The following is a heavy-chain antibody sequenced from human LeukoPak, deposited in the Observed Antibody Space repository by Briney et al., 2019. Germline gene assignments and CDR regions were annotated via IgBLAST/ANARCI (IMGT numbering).Heavy chain of an antibody. J-gene: IGHJ4*02. CDR1: GFTFSSYE. D-gene: IGHD3-10*01. CDR3: ASSDYRYYGSGSY. V-gene: IGHV3-48*03. Sequence: GGSLRLSCAASGFTFSSYEMNWVRQAPGKGLEWVSYISSSGSTIYYADSVKGRFTISRDNAKNSLYLQMNSLRAEDTAVYYCASSDYRYYGSGSYWGQGTLVTVSS. CDR2: ISSSGSTI.